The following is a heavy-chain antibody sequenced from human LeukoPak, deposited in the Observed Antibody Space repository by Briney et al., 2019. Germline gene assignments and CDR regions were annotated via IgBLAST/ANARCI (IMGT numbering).Heavy chain of an antibody. CDR1: GFTFSSYS. J-gene: IGHJ1*01. Sequence: GGSLRLSCAAPGFTFSSYSMNWVRQAPGKGLEWVSSISSSSSYIYYADSVKGRFTISRDNAKNSLYLQMNSLRAEDTAVYYCARDPVPHCSGGSCYLSEYFQHWGQGTLVTVSS. CDR2: ISSSSSYI. V-gene: IGHV3-21*01. CDR3: ARDPVPHCSGGSCYLSEYFQH. D-gene: IGHD2-15*01.